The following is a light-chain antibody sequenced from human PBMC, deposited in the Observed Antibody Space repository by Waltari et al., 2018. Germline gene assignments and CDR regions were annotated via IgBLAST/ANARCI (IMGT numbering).Light chain of an antibody. CDR3: LLYNGGGWV. Sequence: QTVVTQEPSLTVSPGGTVTPTCASSTGAVTSAYYPTWFQQKPGQAPRALIYTAINKHSRTPARFSGSLLGGKAALTLSGVQPEDEAEYYCLLYNGGGWVFGGGTQLTVL. V-gene: IGLV7-43*01. J-gene: IGLJ3*02. CDR2: TAI. CDR1: TGAVTSAYY.